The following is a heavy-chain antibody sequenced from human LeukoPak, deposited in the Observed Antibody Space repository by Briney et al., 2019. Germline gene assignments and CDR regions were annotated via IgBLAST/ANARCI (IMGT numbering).Heavy chain of an antibody. J-gene: IGHJ4*02. CDR1: GFTFSSYA. V-gene: IGHV3-30*04. CDR2: ISYDGSNK. D-gene: IGHD3-16*02. Sequence: GGSLRLSCAASGFTFSSYAMHWVRQAPGKGLEWVAVISYDGSNKYYADSVKGRFTISRDNSKNTPYLQMNSLRAEDTAVYYCAREDYVWGSYRYYFDYWGQGTLVTVSS. CDR3: AREDYVWGSYRYYFDY.